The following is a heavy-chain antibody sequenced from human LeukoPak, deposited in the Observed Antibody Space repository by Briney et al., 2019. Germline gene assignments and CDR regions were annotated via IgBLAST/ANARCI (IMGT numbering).Heavy chain of an antibody. V-gene: IGHV3-30*03. CDR2: ISYDGSNT. Sequence: GGSLRLSCAASGFTFSSYGMHWVRQAPGKGLEWVALISYDGSNTYYADSVKGRFTISRDNSKNTLYLQMNSLRAEETAVYYCARDDAPDIVVVPAAMRRGDYYYGMDVWGKGTTVTVSS. CDR3: ARDDAPDIVVVPAAMRRGDYYYGMDV. CDR1: GFTFSSYG. J-gene: IGHJ6*04. D-gene: IGHD2-2*01.